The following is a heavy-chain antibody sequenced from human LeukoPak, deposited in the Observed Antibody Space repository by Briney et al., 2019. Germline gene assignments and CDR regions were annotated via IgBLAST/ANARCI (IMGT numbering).Heavy chain of an antibody. CDR2: INHSGST. CDR3: ARIPSPGWFDP. V-gene: IGHV4-38-2*02. CDR1: GSSMSSGYY. J-gene: IGHJ5*02. Sequence: PSETLSLTCTVSGSSMSSGYYWSWIRQPPGKGPAWIGEINHSGSTNYNPSLKSRVTISVDTSKNQFSLKLPSVTAADTAVYYCARIPSPGWFDPWGQGTLVTVSS.